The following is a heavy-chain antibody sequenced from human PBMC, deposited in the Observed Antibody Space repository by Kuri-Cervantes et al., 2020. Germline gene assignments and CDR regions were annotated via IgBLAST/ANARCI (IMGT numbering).Heavy chain of an antibody. V-gene: IGHV3-23*01. CDR1: GFTFSNYA. CDR3: ARGVKVRGVIIYYYYGMDV. J-gene: IGHJ6*02. CDR2: ISGSGDTT. Sequence: GGSLRLSCAASGFTFSNYAMSWVRQAPGKGLEWVSAISGSGDTTYYADSVKGRFTISRDNAKNSLYLQMNSLRDEDTAVYYCARGVKVRGVIIYYYYGMDVWGQGTTVTVSS. D-gene: IGHD3-10*01.